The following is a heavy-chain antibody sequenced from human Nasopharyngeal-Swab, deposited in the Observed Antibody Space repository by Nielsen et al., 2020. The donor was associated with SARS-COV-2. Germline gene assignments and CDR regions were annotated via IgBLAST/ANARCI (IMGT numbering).Heavy chain of an antibody. Sequence: VRQAPGKGLEWVANIKKDGSEKYYVDSVKGRFTISRDNSKNTLYLQMNSLRAEDTAVYYCARDPNYYDSSGYLDYWGQGTLVTVSS. CDR3: ARDPNYYDSSGYLDY. CDR2: IKKDGSEK. V-gene: IGHV3-7*01. J-gene: IGHJ4*02. D-gene: IGHD3-22*01.